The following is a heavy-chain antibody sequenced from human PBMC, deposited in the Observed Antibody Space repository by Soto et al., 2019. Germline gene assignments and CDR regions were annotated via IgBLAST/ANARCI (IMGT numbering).Heavy chain of an antibody. CDR3: EKDGAYYDFWSGYSYYFDY. V-gene: IGHV3-9*01. CDR2: ISWNSGSI. CDR1: GFTFDDYA. J-gene: IGHJ4*02. Sequence: EVQLVESGGGLVQPGRSLRLSCAASGFTFDDYAMHWVRQAPGKGLDLVSGISWNSGSIGYADSVKGRFTISRDNAKNYLYLQMNSLRAEDTALYYCEKDGAYYDFWSGYSYYFDYWGQGTLVTVSS. D-gene: IGHD3-3*01.